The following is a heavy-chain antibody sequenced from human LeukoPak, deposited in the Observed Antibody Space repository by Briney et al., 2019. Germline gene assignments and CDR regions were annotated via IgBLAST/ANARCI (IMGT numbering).Heavy chain of an antibody. V-gene: IGHV3-7*01. CDR1: GFTFISYW. J-gene: IGHJ4*02. Sequence: PGGSLRLSCAASGFTFISYWMNWVRQAPGKGLEWVANIKQDGSEKYYVDSVKGRFTISRDNAKNSLYQQMNSLRAEDTAVYYCARFADYYDSSGYYFFDYWGQGTLVTVSS. CDR3: ARFADYYDSSGYYFFDY. CDR2: IKQDGSEK. D-gene: IGHD3-22*01.